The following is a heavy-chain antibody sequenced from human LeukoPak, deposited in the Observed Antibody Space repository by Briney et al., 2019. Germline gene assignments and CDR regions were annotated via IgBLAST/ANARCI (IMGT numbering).Heavy chain of an antibody. CDR2: FTSSSSSV. D-gene: IGHD3-16*01. CDR3: ARGWGSYYFDS. V-gene: IGHV3-21*01. J-gene: IGHJ4*02. Sequence: GGSLRISSPASGFTFSAYTMSWVRQAPGKGLEWVSSFTSSSSSVYYVDSVKGRFTISRDNAKNSLYLRLSSLGAEDTAVYYCARGWGSYYFDSWGQGTLVTVSS. CDR1: GFTFSAYT.